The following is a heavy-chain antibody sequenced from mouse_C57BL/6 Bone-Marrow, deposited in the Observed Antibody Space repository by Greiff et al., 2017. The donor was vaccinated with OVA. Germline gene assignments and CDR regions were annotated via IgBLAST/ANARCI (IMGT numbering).Heavy chain of an antibody. CDR3: ARDREVTTPAWFAY. V-gene: IGHV5-4*01. D-gene: IGHD2-5*01. CDR2: ISDGGSYT. Sequence: EVQLVESGGGLVKPGGSLKLSCAASGFTFSSYAMSWVRQTPEKRLEWVATISDGGSYTYYPDNVKGRFTISRDNAKNNLYLQMSHLKSEDTAMYYCARDREVTTPAWFAYWGQGTLVTVSA. CDR1: GFTFSSYA. J-gene: IGHJ3*01.